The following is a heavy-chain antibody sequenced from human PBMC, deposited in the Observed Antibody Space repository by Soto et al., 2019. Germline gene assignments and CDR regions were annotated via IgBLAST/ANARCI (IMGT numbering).Heavy chain of an antibody. CDR1: GYTFTSYY. Sequence: GASVKVSCKASGYTFTSYYMHWVRQAPGQGLEWMGIINPSGDSTSYAQKFQGRVTMTRDTSTSTVYMELSSLRSEDTAVYYCARGRFVVPAATASDYFDYWGQGTLVTVSS. D-gene: IGHD2-2*01. V-gene: IGHV1-46*03. CDR3: ARGRFVVPAATASDYFDY. CDR2: INPSGDST. J-gene: IGHJ4*02.